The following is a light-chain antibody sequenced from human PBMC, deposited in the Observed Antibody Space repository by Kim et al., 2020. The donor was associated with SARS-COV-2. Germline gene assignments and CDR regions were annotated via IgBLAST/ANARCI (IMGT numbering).Light chain of an antibody. CDR1: QSVINN. V-gene: IGKV3-15*01. CDR2: GAS. J-gene: IGKJ2*01. CDR3: QQYKNWPPGFT. Sequence: SPGEMATLSCRASQSVINNLAWYQQRPGQAPRLLIYGASTRATGISDRFSGSGTGTEFTLTISSLQSEDFAVYYCQQYKNWPPGFTFGQGTKLEI.